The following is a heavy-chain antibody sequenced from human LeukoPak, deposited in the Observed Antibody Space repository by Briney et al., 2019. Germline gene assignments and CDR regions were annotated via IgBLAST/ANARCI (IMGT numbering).Heavy chain of an antibody. V-gene: IGHV3-30-3*01. CDR1: GFTFSSYA. J-gene: IGHJ4*02. D-gene: IGHD3-22*01. Sequence: GGSLRLSCAASGFTFSSYAMHWVRQAPGKGLEWVAVISYDGSNKYYADSVKGRFTISRDNSRSTLYLQMNSLRAEDTAVYYCAKASRSDSSGYYSHFDYWGQGTLVTVSS. CDR2: ISYDGSNK. CDR3: AKASRSDSSGYYSHFDY.